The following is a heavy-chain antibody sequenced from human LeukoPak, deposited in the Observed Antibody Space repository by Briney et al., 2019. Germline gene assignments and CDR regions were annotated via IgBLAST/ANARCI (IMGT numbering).Heavy chain of an antibody. J-gene: IGHJ4*02. CDR2: INPSGGST. D-gene: IGHD3-3*01. CDR3: ARERYYDFWSGYSKQYFDY. V-gene: IGHV1-46*01. CDR1: GYTFTSYY. Sequence: ASVKVSCKASGYTFTSYYMHWVRQAPGQGLEWMGIINPSGGSTSYAQKFQGRVTMTRDMSTSTVYMELSSLRSEDTAVYYCARERYYDFWSGYSKQYFDYWGQGTLVTVSS.